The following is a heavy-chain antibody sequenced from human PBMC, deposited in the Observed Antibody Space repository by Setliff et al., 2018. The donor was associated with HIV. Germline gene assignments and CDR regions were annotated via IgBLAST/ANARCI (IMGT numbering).Heavy chain of an antibody. CDR1: GGSISSYY. J-gene: IGHJ6*02. D-gene: IGHD3-9*01. CDR3: ARVEGSGDWLLGYYYYYGMDV. Sequence: SETLSLTCTVSGGSISSYYWSWIRQPPGKGLEWIGYIYYSGSTNYNPSLKIRVTISVDTSKHQFSLKLISVTAADTAVYYCARVEGSGDWLLGYYYYYGMDVWGQGTTVTVSS. CDR2: IYYSGST. V-gene: IGHV4-59*01.